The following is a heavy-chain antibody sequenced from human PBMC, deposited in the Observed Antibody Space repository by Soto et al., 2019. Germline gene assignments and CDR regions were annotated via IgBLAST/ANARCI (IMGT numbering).Heavy chain of an antibody. CDR2: ISSSSSYI. CDR1: GFTFSSYS. CDR3: ATMTTVTSDY. D-gene: IGHD4-4*01. Sequence: EVQLVESGGGLVKPGGSLRLSCAASGFTFSSYSMNWVRQSPGKGLEWVSSISSSSSYIYYADSVKGRFTISRDNAKNSLYVQMNILRAEDTAVYYCATMTTVTSDYWGQGNLVTVSS. J-gene: IGHJ4*02. V-gene: IGHV3-21*01.